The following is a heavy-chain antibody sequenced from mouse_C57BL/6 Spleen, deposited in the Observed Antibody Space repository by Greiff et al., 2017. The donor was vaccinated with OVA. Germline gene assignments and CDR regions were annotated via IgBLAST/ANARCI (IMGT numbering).Heavy chain of an antibody. V-gene: IGHV1-53*01. Sequence: QVQLKQPGTELVKPGASVKLSCKASGYTFTSYWMHWVKQRPGQGLEWIGNINPSNGGTNYNEKFKSKATLTVDKSSSTAYMQLSSLTSEDSAVYYCARGDGYYGGFAYWGQGTLVTVSA. D-gene: IGHD2-3*01. CDR2: INPSNGGT. CDR3: ARGDGYYGGFAY. J-gene: IGHJ3*01. CDR1: GYTFTSYW.